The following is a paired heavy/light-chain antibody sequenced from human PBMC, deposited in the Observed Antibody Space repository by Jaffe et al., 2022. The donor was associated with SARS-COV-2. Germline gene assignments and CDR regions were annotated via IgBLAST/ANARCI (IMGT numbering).Heavy chain of an antibody. Sequence: EVQLVQSGAEVKKPGESLKISCQVSGYSFTNYWIGWVRQMPGKGLEWMGIIFPADSDTRYSPSFRGLVTMSADKSISTAYLQWSSLKASDTAMYFCATGGWPYYFEHWGQGTLVTVSS. CDR1: GYSFTNYW. D-gene: IGHD6-19*01. CDR3: ATGGWPYYFEH. V-gene: IGHV5-51*01. CDR2: IFPADSDT. J-gene: IGHJ4*02.
Light chain of an antibody. CDR3: QSFHIGNQGV. V-gene: IGLV6-57*02. Sequence: NFMLTQPHSLSESPGKTVTISCTGSSGSIASNYVQWYQQRPGSAPTTVIFDDNQRPSGVPDRFSGSIDSSSNSASLTISGLTTEDEADYYCQSFHIGNQGVFGGGTKLTVL. J-gene: IGLJ3*02. CDR1: SGSIASNY. CDR2: DDN.